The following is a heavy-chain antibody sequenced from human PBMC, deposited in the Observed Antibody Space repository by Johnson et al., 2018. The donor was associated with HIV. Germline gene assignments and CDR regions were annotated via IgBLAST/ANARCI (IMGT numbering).Heavy chain of an antibody. D-gene: IGHD4-17*01. CDR2: ISYDGSNK. CDR1: GFSFSSYD. CDR3: AKLPVLYGDFDDAFNI. J-gene: IGHJ3*02. Sequence: QVQLVESGGGLVQPGRSLRLSCAASGFSFSSYDMHWVRQAPGKGLEWVAVISYDGSNKYYADSVKGRFTISRDNSKNTLYLQMNSLRAEDTAVYYCAKLPVLYGDFDDAFNIWGQGTMVTVSS. V-gene: IGHV3-30*18.